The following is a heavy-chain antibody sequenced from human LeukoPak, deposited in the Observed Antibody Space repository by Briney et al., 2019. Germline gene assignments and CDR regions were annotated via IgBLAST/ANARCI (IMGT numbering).Heavy chain of an antibody. Sequence: GGSLRLSCVGSGFTFRSHAMSWVRQAPEKGLEFVSGIYENGGTTYYADSVKGRFSISRDNSKNTLYLQMNSLRAEDTAIYYCAKDIGDSTGYYSDAFDIWGHGTMVTVSS. V-gene: IGHV3-23*01. CDR3: AKDIGDSTGYYSDAFDI. D-gene: IGHD3-22*01. CDR1: GFTFRSHA. CDR2: IYENGGTT. J-gene: IGHJ3*02.